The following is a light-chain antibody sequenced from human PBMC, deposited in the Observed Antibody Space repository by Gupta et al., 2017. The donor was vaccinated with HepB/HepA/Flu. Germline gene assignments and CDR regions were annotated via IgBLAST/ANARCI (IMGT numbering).Light chain of an antibody. J-gene: IGLJ3*02. CDR1: TGTVTSGHY. CDR3: LLSYSYFRV. V-gene: IGLV7-46*01. CDR2: DPS. Sequence: VLVTQAPSLTVSPAGTVTLPCGSTTGTVTSGHYPYWIQQKPGQAPRTLIYDPSSKHSWTPARFSGSLPGGKAALTLSGAQPEDEADYYCLLSYSYFRVFGGGTKLTVL.